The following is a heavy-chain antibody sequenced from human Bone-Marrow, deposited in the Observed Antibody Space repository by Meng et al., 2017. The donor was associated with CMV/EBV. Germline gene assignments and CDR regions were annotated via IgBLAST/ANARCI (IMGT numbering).Heavy chain of an antibody. CDR2: ISSSSNYI. D-gene: IGHD6-13*01. V-gene: IGHV3-21*01. J-gene: IGHJ4*02. Sequence: GGSLRLSCAASGFTFNSYNINWVRQAPGKGLEWVSSISSSSNYIYYADSVKGRFTISRDNAKNSVFLQMNSLRAEDTAVYYCARGGYSSIDVVFFDYWGQGTLVTVSS. CDR1: GFTFNSYN. CDR3: ARGGYSSIDVVFFDY.